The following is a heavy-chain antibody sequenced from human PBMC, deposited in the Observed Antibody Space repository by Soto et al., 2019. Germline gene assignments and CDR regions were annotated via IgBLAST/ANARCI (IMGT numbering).Heavy chain of an antibody. CDR1: CGSISSSNW. D-gene: IGHD6-13*01. V-gene: IGHV4-4*02. J-gene: IGHJ6*02. Sequence: SETLSLTCAVSCGSISSSNWCSWVRQPPGKGLEWIGEIYHSGSTNYNPSLKSRVTISVDKSKNQFSLKLSSVTAADTAVYYCARALAAAGWYYGMDVWGQGTRVTVSS. CDR2: IYHSGST. CDR3: ARALAAAGWYYGMDV.